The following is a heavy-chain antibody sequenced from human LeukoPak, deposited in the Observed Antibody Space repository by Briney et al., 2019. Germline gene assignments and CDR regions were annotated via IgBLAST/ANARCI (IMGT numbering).Heavy chain of an antibody. D-gene: IGHD1-26*01. CDR2: IWYDGSNK. V-gene: IGHV3-33*01. CDR3: ARGNLVGATSLDY. Sequence: GSLRLSCAASGFTFSSYGMHWVRQAPGKGLEWVAVIWYDGSNKYYADSVKGRFTISRDNSKNTLYLQMNSLRAEDTAVYYCARGNLVGATSLDYWGQGTLVTVSS. J-gene: IGHJ4*02. CDR1: GFTFSSYG.